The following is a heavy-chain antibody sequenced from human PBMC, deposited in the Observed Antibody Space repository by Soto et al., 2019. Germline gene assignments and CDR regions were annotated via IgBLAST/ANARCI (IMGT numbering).Heavy chain of an antibody. V-gene: IGHV2-5*02. Sequence: QITLKESGPTLVKPTQTLTLTCTFSGFSLSTSGVGVGWIRQPPGKALEWLALIYWDDDKRYSPSLKSRLTITKDTSKHQVVPKMTNMDPVDTATYYCARFHCSSTSCYVGFDYWGQGTLVTVSS. D-gene: IGHD2-2*01. CDR3: ARFHCSSTSCYVGFDY. J-gene: IGHJ4*02. CDR1: GFSLSTSGVG. CDR2: IYWDDDK.